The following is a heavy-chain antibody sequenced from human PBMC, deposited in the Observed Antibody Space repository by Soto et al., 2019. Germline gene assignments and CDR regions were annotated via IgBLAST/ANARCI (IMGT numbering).Heavy chain of an antibody. V-gene: IGHV4-59*01. CDR3: ARAPTTFDPNCFDP. Sequence: PSETLSLTCTVSVASISTYFWTWIRQPPGKGLEWIGVIHYTGSTNYNPSLESRVTISIDTSKNQFSLNLTSVTAADTAVYYCARAPTTFDPNCFDPWGQGTLVTVSS. J-gene: IGHJ5*02. CDR2: IHYTGST. D-gene: IGHD1-26*01. CDR1: VASISTYF.